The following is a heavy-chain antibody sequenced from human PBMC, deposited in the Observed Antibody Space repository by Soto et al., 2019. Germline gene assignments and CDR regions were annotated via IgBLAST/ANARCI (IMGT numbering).Heavy chain of an antibody. CDR1: GFSLSSSGVG. Sequence: QITLKESGPSLVNPTETLTLTCTFSGFSLSSSGVGVAWIRQPPGKPLEWLALIHWDDDKYTSPSLKSRLTITKDTSKNQVVLLMTNMDPVDTATYFCVHLLTGGRFDSWGQGTLVTVSS. J-gene: IGHJ4*02. CDR2: IHWDDDK. CDR3: VHLLTGGRFDS. D-gene: IGHD3-16*01. V-gene: IGHV2-5*02.